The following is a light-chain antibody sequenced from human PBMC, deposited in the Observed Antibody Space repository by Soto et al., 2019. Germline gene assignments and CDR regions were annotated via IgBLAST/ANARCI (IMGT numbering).Light chain of an antibody. J-gene: IGLJ1*01. Sequence: QSVLTQPASVSGSPGQSITISCTGTSSDVGSSNLVSWYQQHSGKAPKLIIYEGSKRPSGVSNRFSGSKSGNTASLTISGLQAEDEADYYCCSSAASSTYVFGTGTKLTVL. CDR2: EGS. CDR1: SSDVGSSNL. V-gene: IGLV2-23*01. CDR3: CSSAASSTYV.